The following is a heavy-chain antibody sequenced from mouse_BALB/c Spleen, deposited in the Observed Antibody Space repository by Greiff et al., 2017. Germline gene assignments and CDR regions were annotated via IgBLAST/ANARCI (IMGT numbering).Heavy chain of an antibody. CDR2: IYPSDSYT. Sequence: QVQLQQPGAELVRPGASVKLSCKASGYTFTSYWINWVKQRPGQGLEWIGNIYPSDSYTNYNQKFKDKATLTVDKSSSTAYMQLSSPTSEDSAVYYCTRYDYHGAMDYWGQGTSVTVSS. D-gene: IGHD2-4*01. CDR1: GYTFTSYW. CDR3: TRYDYHGAMDY. V-gene: IGHV1-69*02. J-gene: IGHJ4*01.